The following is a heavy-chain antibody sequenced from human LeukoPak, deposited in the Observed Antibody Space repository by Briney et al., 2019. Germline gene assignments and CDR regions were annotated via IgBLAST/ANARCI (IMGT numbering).Heavy chain of an antibody. CDR1: GYSFTSYW. D-gene: IGHD3-3*01. V-gene: IGHV5-51*01. J-gene: IGHJ3*02. Sequence: GESLKISCKGSGYSFTSYWIGWVRQMPGKGLEWMGIIYPGDSDTRYSPSFQGQVTISAEKSISTAYLQWSSLKASDTAMYYCSAFGVVINDAFDIWGQGTMVTVSS. CDR2: IYPGDSDT. CDR3: SAFGVVINDAFDI.